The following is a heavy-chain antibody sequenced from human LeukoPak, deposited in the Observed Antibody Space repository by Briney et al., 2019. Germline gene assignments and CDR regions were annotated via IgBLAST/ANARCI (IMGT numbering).Heavy chain of an antibody. CDR3: ARAFGWLFTYGMDV. Sequence: PGGSLRLSCAASGFTFSSYGMHWVRQAPGKGPEWVAVIWYDGSNKYYADSVKGRFTISRDNSKNTLYLQMNSLRAEDTAVYYCARAFGWLFTYGMDVWGQGTAVTVSS. V-gene: IGHV3-33*01. CDR1: GFTFSSYG. J-gene: IGHJ6*02. D-gene: IGHD3-22*01. CDR2: IWYDGSNK.